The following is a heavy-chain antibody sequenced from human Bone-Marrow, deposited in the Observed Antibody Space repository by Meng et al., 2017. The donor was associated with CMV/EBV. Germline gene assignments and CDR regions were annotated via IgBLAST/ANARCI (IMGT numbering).Heavy chain of an antibody. CDR1: GYTFTGYY. CDR2: INPNSGGT. Sequence: ASVKVSCKASGYTFTGYYMHWVRQAPGQGLEWMGWINPNSGGTNYAQKFQGRVTMTRDTSISTAYMELSRPRSDDTAVYYWARDPYLTFYYDGMDVWGQGTTVTVSS. J-gene: IGHJ6*02. V-gene: IGHV1-2*02. D-gene: IGHD2/OR15-2a*01. CDR3: ARDPYLTFYYDGMDV.